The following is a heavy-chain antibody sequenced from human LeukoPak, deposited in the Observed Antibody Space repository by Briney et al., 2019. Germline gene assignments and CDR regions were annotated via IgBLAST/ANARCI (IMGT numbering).Heavy chain of an antibody. CDR3: TTLNYGADYYYGMDV. CDR1: EXTFSNAW. Sequence: GGSLRLSCAASEXTFSNAWMSWVRQAPGKGLEWVGRIKRKSDGGRIDYAAPVKGRFTISRDDSKNTLYLQMNSLRTEDTAVYFCTTLNYGADYYYGMDVWGQGTTVTVSS. CDR2: IKRKSDGGRI. D-gene: IGHD4-17*01. J-gene: IGHJ6*02. V-gene: IGHV3-15*01.